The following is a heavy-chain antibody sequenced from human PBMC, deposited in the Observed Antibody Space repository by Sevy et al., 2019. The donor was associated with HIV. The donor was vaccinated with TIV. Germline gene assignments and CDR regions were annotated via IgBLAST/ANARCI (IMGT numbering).Heavy chain of an antibody. CDR3: AGQYNSGGYFYDSFAI. CDR2: ISNDGTFT. V-gene: IGHV3-30-3*02. CDR1: GFSFNVFA. Sequence: GGSLRLSCAASGFSFNVFAMHWVRQTPGKGLEWVALISNDGTFTYYAHSVKGRFTISRDTSKKMLYLEMNSVRVEDAAIYYCAGQYNSGGYFYDSFAIWGQGTMVTVSS. D-gene: IGHD3-22*01. J-gene: IGHJ3*02.